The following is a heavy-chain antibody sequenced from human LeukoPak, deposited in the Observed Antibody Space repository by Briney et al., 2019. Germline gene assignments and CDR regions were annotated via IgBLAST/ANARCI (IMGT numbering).Heavy chain of an antibody. CDR2: IYYSGST. CDR3: ARGIYVWGSYRSFDFDY. V-gene: IGHV4-59*01. CDR1: GGSISSYY. Sequence: SETLSLTCTVSGGSISSYYWSWIRQPPGKGLEWIGYIYYSGSTNYNPSLKSRVTISVDTSKNQFSLKLSSVTAADTAVYYCARGIYVWGSYRSFDFDYWGQGTLVTVSS. D-gene: IGHD3-16*02. J-gene: IGHJ4*02.